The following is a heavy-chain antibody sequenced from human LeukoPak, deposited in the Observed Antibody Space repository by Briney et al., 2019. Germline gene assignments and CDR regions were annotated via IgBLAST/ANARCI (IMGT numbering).Heavy chain of an antibody. J-gene: IGHJ5*02. Sequence: GGSLRLSCAASGFTFSSYSMNWVRQAPGKGREWVSSIRSSSSYIYYANSVKGRFTISRDNAKNSLYLQINSLRAEDTAVYYCARAGQQLMYDWFDPWGQGTLVTVSS. CDR3: ARAGQQLMYDWFDP. D-gene: IGHD6-13*01. CDR2: IRSSSSYI. CDR1: GFTFSSYS. V-gene: IGHV3-21*01.